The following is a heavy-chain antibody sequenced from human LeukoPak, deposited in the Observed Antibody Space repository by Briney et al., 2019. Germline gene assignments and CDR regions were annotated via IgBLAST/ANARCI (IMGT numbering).Heavy chain of an antibody. CDR2: INPSSSNT. V-gene: IGHV1-2*02. D-gene: IGHD5-18*01. CDR3: ARDTPMAKNWFDT. Sequence: AASVKVSCKASGYTFTGYYMSWVRQAPGQGLEWMGSINPSSSNTDYAQKFQGRVTMTRDTSVGTAYMELSSLRSDDTALYYCARDTPMAKNWFDTWGQGTLVTVSS. J-gene: IGHJ5*02. CDR1: GYTFTGYY.